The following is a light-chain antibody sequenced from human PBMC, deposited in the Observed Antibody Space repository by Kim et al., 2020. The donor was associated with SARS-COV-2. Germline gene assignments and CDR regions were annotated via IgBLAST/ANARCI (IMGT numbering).Light chain of an antibody. V-gene: IGKV3-20*01. J-gene: IGKJ1*01. CDR3: QQYAGSPRT. CDR1: QSVDSKY. Sequence: IVLTQSPGTLSLSPGERATLSCRASQSVDSKYIAWYQHKPGQAPRLLMYGASNRATDIPDRFSGSGSGTDFTLTISRLEPEDFAVYYCQQYAGSPRTFGQGTKVDIK. CDR2: GAS.